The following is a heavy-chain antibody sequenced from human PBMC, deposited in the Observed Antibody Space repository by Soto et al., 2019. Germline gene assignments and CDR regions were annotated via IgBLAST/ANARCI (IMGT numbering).Heavy chain of an antibody. J-gene: IGHJ4*02. Sequence: ASVKVSCKVSGYTLTELSMHWVRQAPGKGLEWMGGFDPEDGETIYAQKFQGRVTMTEDTSTDTAYMELSSLRSEDTAVYYCATDGKLLAARPYYFDYWGQGTLVTVSS. CDR2: FDPEDGET. D-gene: IGHD6-6*01. CDR3: ATDGKLLAARPYYFDY. V-gene: IGHV1-24*01. CDR1: GYTLTELS.